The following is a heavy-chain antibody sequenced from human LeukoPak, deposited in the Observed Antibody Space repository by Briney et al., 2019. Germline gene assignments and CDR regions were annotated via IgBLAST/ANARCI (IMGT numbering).Heavy chain of an antibody. CDR3: ARASGSDSSVKSYYYMGV. CDR1: RYTFNGYY. J-gene: IGHJ6*03. D-gene: IGHD6-6*01. CDR2: INPNSGVT. Sequence: ASVKVSCKASRYTFNGYYIHWVRQAPGQGLEGMGWINPNSGVTKYAQNFQGRVTMTRDTSISTAYMELSSLISDDTAVYYCARASGSDSSVKSYYYMGVWGTGTTVTVSS. V-gene: IGHV1-2*02.